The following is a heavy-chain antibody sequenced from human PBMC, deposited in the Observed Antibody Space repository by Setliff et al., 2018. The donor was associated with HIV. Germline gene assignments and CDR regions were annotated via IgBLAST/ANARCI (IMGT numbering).Heavy chain of an antibody. Sequence: ASVKVSCKASGYAFTSYYMHWVRQAPGPGLELMGMINPSGGRTSYAQKFQGRVTMARDTSTSTVYMELSSLRSEDTAVYYCARIPGSSWYNGFDVWGQGTMVTVS. CDR1: GYAFTSYY. J-gene: IGHJ3*01. V-gene: IGHV1-46*01. D-gene: IGHD6-13*01. CDR2: INPSGGRT. CDR3: ARIPGSSWYNGFDV.